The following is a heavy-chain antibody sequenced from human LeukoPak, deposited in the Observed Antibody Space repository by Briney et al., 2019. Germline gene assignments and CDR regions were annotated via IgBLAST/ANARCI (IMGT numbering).Heavy chain of an antibody. V-gene: IGHV1-18*01. Sequence: GASVKVSCKTSGYSFNSYGITWVQQAPGQGLEWMGWISGFNGDTDYALRLQGRVTLDTDTSTSTAFLELRNLRSDDTAVYYCARDQKVGQTYSSGWLDHWGQGTLVTVSS. J-gene: IGHJ4*02. CDR3: ARDQKVGQTYSSGWLDH. D-gene: IGHD6-19*01. CDR1: GYSFNSYG. CDR2: ISGFNGDT.